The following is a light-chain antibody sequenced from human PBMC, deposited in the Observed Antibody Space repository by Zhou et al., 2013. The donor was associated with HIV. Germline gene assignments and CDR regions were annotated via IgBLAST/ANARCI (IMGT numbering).Light chain of an antibody. V-gene: IGKV1-39*01. CDR1: QSISSF. CDR3: QQSYTTPPWT. CDR2: AAS. Sequence: DIQMTQSPSSLSASVGDRVTITCRASQSISSFLNWYQQKPGKAPNLLIYAASTLQSGVPSRFSGSGSGTAFTLTISSLQPEDFATYYCQQSYTTPPWTFGQGTTVEIK. J-gene: IGKJ1*01.